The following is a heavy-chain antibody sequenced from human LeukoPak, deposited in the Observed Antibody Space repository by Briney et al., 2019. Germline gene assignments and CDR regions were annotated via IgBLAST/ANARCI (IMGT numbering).Heavy chain of an antibody. J-gene: IGHJ4*02. V-gene: IGHV4-34*01. Sequence: PSETLSLTCAVYGGSFSGYYWGWIRQPPGKGLDWIGTINQSGVTYYNPSLKSRVTISIDTSKNQFSLKLTSVTAADTAVYYCARLISGDCCAPHFWGQGTLVTVSS. CDR3: ARLISGDCCAPHF. CDR1: GGSFSGYY. D-gene: IGHD2-21*02. CDR2: INQSGVT.